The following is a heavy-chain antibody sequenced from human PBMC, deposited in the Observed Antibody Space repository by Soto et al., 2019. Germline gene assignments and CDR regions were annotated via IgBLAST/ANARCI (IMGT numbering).Heavy chain of an antibody. CDR2: IFYSGST. Sequence: SETLSLTCAVSGGSISSSSYYWGWIRQPPXKGLEWIGGIFYSGSTYYSPSLKSRVTISVDTSKNHFSLNLIYVTAADTALYYCATLTWGAENRVACFFGHWGPRTLVTVSS. CDR1: GGSISSSSYY. CDR3: ATLTWGAENRVACFFGH. D-gene: IGHD7-27*01. J-gene: IGHJ4*02. V-gene: IGHV4-39*02.